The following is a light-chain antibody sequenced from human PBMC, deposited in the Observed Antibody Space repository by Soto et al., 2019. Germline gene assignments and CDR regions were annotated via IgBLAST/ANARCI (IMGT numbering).Light chain of an antibody. CDR2: DAS. V-gene: IGKV1-33*01. Sequence: DIQMTQSPSSLSASVGDRVTITCQASQDISNYLNWYQQKPGKAPTLLIYDASNLETGVPTRFSGGGSGTDFTFTISSLQPEDIATYYCQQYDNLPLTFGGGTKVDIK. J-gene: IGKJ4*01. CDR1: QDISNY. CDR3: QQYDNLPLT.